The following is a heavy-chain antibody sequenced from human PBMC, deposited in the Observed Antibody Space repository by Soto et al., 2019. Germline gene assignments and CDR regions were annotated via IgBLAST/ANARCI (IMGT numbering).Heavy chain of an antibody. D-gene: IGHD3-22*01. CDR1: DGSMNNASSY. J-gene: IGHJ4*02. V-gene: IGHV4-39*01. Sequence: PXGTLSLTCRVSDGSMNNASSYWGWIRQPPGKGLEWIGVINHSGSTYHNLSLKGRVTMSVDASRNQFSLKLTSMTAADTAVYYCARLGGYVSVGYYYLWDSWGQGTLVTVSS. CDR3: ARLGGYVSVGYYYLWDS. CDR2: INHSGST.